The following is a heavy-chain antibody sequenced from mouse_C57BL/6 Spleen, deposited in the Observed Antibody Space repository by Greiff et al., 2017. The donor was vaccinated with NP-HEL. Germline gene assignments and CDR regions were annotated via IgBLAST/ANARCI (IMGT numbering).Heavy chain of an antibody. CDR1: GYAFSSSW. CDR2: IYPGDGDT. Sequence: QVQLKQSGPELVKPGASVKISCKASGYAFSSSWMNWVKQRPGKGLEWIGRIYPGDGDTNYNGKFKGKATLTADKSSSTAYMQLSSLTSEDSAVYFCARLIYYYGSSYDYAMDYWGQGTSVTVSS. CDR3: ARLIYYYGSSYDYAMDY. D-gene: IGHD1-1*01. J-gene: IGHJ4*01. V-gene: IGHV1-82*01.